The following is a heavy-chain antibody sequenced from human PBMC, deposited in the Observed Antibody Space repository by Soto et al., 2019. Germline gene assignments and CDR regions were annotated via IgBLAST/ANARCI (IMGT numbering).Heavy chain of an antibody. Sequence: VPLVESGGGLIQPGGSLRLSCAASGFTVSSNYMSWVRQAPGKGLEWVSVIYSCGSTYYADSVKGRFTISRDNSKNTLYLQMNSLRAEDTAVYYCASGSGSYGYYYYYGMDVWGQGTTVTVSS. V-gene: IGHV3-53*01. CDR1: GFTVSSNY. CDR3: ASGSGSYGYYYYYGMDV. CDR2: IYSCGST. J-gene: IGHJ6*02. D-gene: IGHD5-18*01.